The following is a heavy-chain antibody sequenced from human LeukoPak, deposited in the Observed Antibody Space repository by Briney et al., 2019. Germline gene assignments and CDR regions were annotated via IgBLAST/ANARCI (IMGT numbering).Heavy chain of an antibody. CDR3: ARAISLDASDI. J-gene: IGHJ3*02. CDR1: GASISSYY. CDR2: IYYSGTT. Sequence: ETLSLTCTVSGASISSYYWSWIRQPPGKGLEWIGYIYYSGTTNYNPSLKSRVTISGDTSKNQFSLKLSSVTAADTAVYYCARAISLDASDIWGQGTMVTVSS. D-gene: IGHD5-12*01. V-gene: IGHV4-59*01.